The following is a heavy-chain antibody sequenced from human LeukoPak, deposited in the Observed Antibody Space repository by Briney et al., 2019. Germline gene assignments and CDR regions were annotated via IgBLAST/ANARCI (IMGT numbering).Heavy chain of an antibody. D-gene: IGHD6-13*01. V-gene: IGHV1-69*13. CDR1: GGTFSSYG. J-gene: IGHJ6*03. CDR2: IIPILGTT. CDR3: ARTEYSSSWTDPVPYHYYYYMDV. Sequence: ASVKVSCKASGGTFSSYGISWVRQAPGQGLEWMGVIIPILGTTNYAQNFQGRVTITADESTSTAYMELSSLRSEDTAVYYCARTEYSSSWTDPVPYHYYYYMDVWGKGTTVTIS.